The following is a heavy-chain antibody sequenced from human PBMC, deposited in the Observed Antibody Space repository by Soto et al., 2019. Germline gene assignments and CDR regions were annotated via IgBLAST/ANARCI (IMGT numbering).Heavy chain of an antibody. Sequence: QVQLVESGGGVVQPGRSLRLSCAASGFTFSSYAMHWVRQAPGKGLEWVAVISYDGSNKYYADSGKGRFTISRDNSKNTLYLQMNSLRAEDTAVYYCARDHSPYYGMDVWGQGTTVTVSS. CDR1: GFTFSSYA. D-gene: IGHD2-15*01. CDR3: ARDHSPYYGMDV. CDR2: ISYDGSNK. V-gene: IGHV3-30-3*01. J-gene: IGHJ6*02.